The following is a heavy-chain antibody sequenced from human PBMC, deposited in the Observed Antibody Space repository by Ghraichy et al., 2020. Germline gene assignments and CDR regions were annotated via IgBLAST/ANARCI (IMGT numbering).Heavy chain of an antibody. Sequence: SETLSLTCTVSGGSVSSGSYYWSWIRQPPGKGLEWIGYIYYSGSTNYNPSLKSRVTISVDTSKNQFSLKLSSVTAADTAVYYCARGYDDFWSGYYREYYYYYYMDVWGKGTTVTVSS. CDR3: ARGYDDFWSGYYREYYYYYYMDV. CDR1: GGSVSSGSYY. V-gene: IGHV4-61*01. J-gene: IGHJ6*03. CDR2: IYYSGST. D-gene: IGHD3-3*01.